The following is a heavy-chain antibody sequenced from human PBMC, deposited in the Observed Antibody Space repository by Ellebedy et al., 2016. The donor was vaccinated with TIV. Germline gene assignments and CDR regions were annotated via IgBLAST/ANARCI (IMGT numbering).Heavy chain of an antibody. CDR1: EFTFSSYS. D-gene: IGHD3-10*01. CDR2: ITGSGSYT. J-gene: IGHJ5*02. V-gene: IGHV3-21*04. CDR3: ARGAPLLWFGELYWFDP. Sequence: GESLKISXTASEFTFSSYSMNWVRQAPGKGLEWVSYITGSGSYTHYADSVKGRFTISRDNAKNSLYLQMNSLRAEDTAVYYCARGAPLLWFGELYWFDPWGQGTLVTVSS.